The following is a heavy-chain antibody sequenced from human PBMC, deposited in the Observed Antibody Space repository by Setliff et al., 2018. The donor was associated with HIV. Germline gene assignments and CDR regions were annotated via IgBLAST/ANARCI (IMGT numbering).Heavy chain of an antibody. Sequence: KASETLSLTCSVSGGSFSGYYWSWIRQPPGKGLEWIGYIYIYNSGSTNYNPSLTSRVTISVDTSKNQFSLKLSSVTAADTAVYYCAREHFWSGYYSYDAFDIWGQGTMVTVSS. J-gene: IGHJ3*02. CDR2: IYIYNSGST. CDR3: AREHFWSGYYSYDAFDI. D-gene: IGHD3-3*02. CDR1: GGSFSGYY. V-gene: IGHV4-4*08.